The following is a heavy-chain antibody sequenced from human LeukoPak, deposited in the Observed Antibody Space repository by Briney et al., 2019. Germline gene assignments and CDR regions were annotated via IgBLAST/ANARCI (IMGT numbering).Heavy chain of an antibody. CDR3: ARDYSGSYSFDY. CDR1: GGSISSYC. D-gene: IGHD1-26*01. Sequence: PSETLSLTCTVSGGSISSYCWSWIRQPPGKGLEWIGYIYYSGSTNYNPSLKSRVTISVDTSKNQFSLKLSSVTAADTAVYYCARDYSGSYSFDYWGQGTLVTVSS. CDR2: IYYSGST. J-gene: IGHJ4*02. V-gene: IGHV4-59*01.